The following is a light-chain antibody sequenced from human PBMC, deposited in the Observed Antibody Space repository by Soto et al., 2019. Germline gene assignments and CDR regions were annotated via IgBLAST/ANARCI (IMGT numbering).Light chain of an antibody. V-gene: IGLV1-51*01. J-gene: IGLJ1*01. CDR2: DSN. Sequence: QSVLTQPPSVSAAPGQKVTISCSGSSSNIGNFYVSWYQHLPGTAPKLLIYDSNKRPSGIPDRFSGSKSGTSATLGITGLQTGDEADYFCKSYAGSNTYVFGSGTKGTVL. CDR1: SSNIGNFY. CDR3: KSYAGSNTYV.